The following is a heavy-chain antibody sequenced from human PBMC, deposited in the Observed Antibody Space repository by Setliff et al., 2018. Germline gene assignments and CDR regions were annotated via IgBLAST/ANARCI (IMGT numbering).Heavy chain of an antibody. CDR3: ATDVNQWDPTYMDV. CDR1: GDSIPKNA. D-gene: IGHD1-26*01. V-gene: IGHV1-18*01. J-gene: IGHJ6*03. Sequence: ASVKVSCKASGDSIPKNAISWVRQAPGQGPEWMGWLQTYSGHTNYAQKFRGRATMTTDTSTRTAYLELRALTSDDTAVYYCATDVNQWDPTYMDVWGEGTTVTVSS. CDR2: LQTYSGHT.